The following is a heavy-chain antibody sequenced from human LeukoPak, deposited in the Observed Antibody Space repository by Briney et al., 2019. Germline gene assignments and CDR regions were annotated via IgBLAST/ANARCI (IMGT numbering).Heavy chain of an antibody. D-gene: IGHD7-27*01. CDR2: FYTSGST. Sequence: SETLSLTCTVSGYSISSGYYWGWIRQPAGKGLEWIGRFYTSGSTNYNPSLESRVTISVDTSKNQFSLKLSSLTAADTAVYYWGRAPGKKTGDGFAPWGQETLVTVSS. J-gene: IGHJ5*02. CDR3: GRAPGKKTGDGFAP. CDR1: GYSISSGYY. V-gene: IGHV4-61*02.